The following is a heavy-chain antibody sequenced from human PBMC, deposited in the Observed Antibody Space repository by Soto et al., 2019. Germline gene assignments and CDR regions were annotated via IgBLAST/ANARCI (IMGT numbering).Heavy chain of an antibody. D-gene: IGHD6-13*01. Sequence: ASVKGSCKTSGYAFTSYDINWVRQASGQGLEWVGWMNTNNGYTAYAPKFQGRVTVTRNTSIRTVYMELSSLRSEDTAVYYCARQLSSAGHYHCMYVWG. CDR3: ARQLSSAGHYHCMYV. CDR2: MNTNNGYT. J-gene: IGHJ6*02. V-gene: IGHV1-8*01. CDR1: GYAFTSYD.